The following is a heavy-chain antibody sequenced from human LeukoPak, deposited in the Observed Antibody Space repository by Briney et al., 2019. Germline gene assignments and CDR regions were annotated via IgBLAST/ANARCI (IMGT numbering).Heavy chain of an antibody. J-gene: IGHJ4*02. V-gene: IGHV4-38-2*01. CDR3: ARRGYIAARPPDY. CDR1: GYSINSGYY. CDR2: INHSGST. D-gene: IGHD6-6*01. Sequence: PSETLSLTCAVSGYSINSGYYWGWIRQPPGKGLEWIGEINHSGSTNYNPSLKSRVTISVDTSKNQFSLKLSSVTAADTAVYYCARRGYIAARPPDYWGQGTLVTVSS.